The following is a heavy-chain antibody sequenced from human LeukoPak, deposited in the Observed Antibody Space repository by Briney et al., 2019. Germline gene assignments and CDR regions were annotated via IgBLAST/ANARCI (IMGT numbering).Heavy chain of an antibody. CDR1: GFTFSSYA. CDR3: AKDSLGATTVTTHFDY. Sequence: PGGSLRLSCAASGFTFSSYAMSWVRQAPGKGLEWVSAISGSGGSTYYADSVKGRFTISRNNSKNTLYLQMSSLRAEDTAVYYCAKDSLGATTVTTHFDYWGQGTLVTVSS. D-gene: IGHD4-11*01. J-gene: IGHJ4*02. V-gene: IGHV3-23*01. CDR2: ISGSGGST.